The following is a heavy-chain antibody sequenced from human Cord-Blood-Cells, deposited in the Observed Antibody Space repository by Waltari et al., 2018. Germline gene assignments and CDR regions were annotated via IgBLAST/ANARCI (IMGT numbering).Heavy chain of an antibody. CDR1: GGTFSSYA. V-gene: IGHV1-69*01. CDR3: ARDLRPYYGTEDDH. J-gene: IGHJ4*02. D-gene: IGHD3-3*01. CDR2: IIPIFGTA. Sequence: QVQLVQSGAEVKKPGSSVKVSCKASGGTFSSYAISWVRQAPGQGLEWMGGIIPIFGTANYAQKFQGRVTITADESTSTAYMELSSRRSEDTAVYYCARDLRPYYGTEDDHWGQGTLVTVSS.